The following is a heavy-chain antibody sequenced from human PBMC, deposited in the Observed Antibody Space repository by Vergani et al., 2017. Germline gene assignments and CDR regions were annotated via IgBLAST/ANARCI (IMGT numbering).Heavy chain of an antibody. V-gene: IGHV4-34*02. CDR3: ARGDYCSSTSCPFDY. CDR1: GGSFSGYY. J-gene: IGHJ4*02. D-gene: IGHD2-2*01. CDR2: INQGGRT. Sequence: QVQLQQWGAGLLKPSETLSLTCAVYGGSFSGYYWSWIRQPPGKGLEWIGEINQGGRTNYNPSLKSRVTISVDTSKNQFSLKLSSVTAADTAVYYCARGDYCSSTSCPFDYWGQGTLVTVSS.